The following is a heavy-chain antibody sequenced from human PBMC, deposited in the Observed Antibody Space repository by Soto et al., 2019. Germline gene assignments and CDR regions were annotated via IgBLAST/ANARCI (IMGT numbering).Heavy chain of an antibody. V-gene: IGHV3-53*01. D-gene: IGHD3-9*01. Sequence: EVQLVESGGGLNQPGVSLRLSCAASGFTVGSNYMSWVRQAPGKGLEWVSVIYSEGTPYYADSVKGRFTISRENSNNTLYLHTNNLSAEDTAVYYCARSTYYVILTGSYYDYAMDVWGQGTTVTVSS. CDR1: GFTVGSNY. J-gene: IGHJ6*02. CDR3: ARSTYYVILTGSYYDYAMDV. CDR2: IYSEGTP.